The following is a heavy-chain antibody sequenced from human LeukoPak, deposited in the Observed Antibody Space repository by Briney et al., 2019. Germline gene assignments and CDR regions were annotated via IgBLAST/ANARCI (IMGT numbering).Heavy chain of an antibody. Sequence: SETLSLTCAVYGGSFSGYYWSWIRQPPGKGLEWIGEINHSGSTNYNPSLKSRVTISVDTSKNQFSLKLSSVTAADTAVYYCARDTYYDYVWGSYRSIPVLLFDYWGQGTLVTVSS. J-gene: IGHJ4*02. CDR3: ARDTYYDYVWGSYRSIPVLLFDY. D-gene: IGHD3-16*02. V-gene: IGHV4-34*01. CDR1: GGSFSGYY. CDR2: INHSGST.